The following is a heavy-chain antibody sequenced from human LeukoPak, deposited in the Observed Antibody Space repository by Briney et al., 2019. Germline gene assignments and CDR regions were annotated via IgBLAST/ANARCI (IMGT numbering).Heavy chain of an antibody. J-gene: IGHJ3*02. CDR3: ARNQAVAANRGAFDI. CDR2: IYYSGNT. V-gene: IGHV4-39*07. D-gene: IGHD6-19*01. Sequence: SETLSLTCTVSGGSISSSSYYWGWIRQPPGKGLEWIGYIYYSGNTYYNPYNPSLTSRVTMSVDTSKNQFSLKLDSVTEIDTAMYYCARNQAVAANRGAFDIWGQGTMVTVSS. CDR1: GGSISSSSYY.